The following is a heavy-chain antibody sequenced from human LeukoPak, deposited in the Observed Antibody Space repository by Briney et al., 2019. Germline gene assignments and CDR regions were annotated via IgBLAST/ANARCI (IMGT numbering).Heavy chain of an antibody. V-gene: IGHV3-48*01. D-gene: IGHD3/OR15-3a*01. CDR2: ISSSSSTI. J-gene: IGHJ5*02. CDR3: ARDLDYYATDQ. Sequence: GGSLRLSCAASGFTFSSYSMNWVRQAPGKGLEWVSYISSSSSTIYYADSVKGRFTISRDNAKNSLYLQMNSLRAEDTAVYYCARDLDYYATDQWGQGTLVTVSS. CDR1: GFTFSSYS.